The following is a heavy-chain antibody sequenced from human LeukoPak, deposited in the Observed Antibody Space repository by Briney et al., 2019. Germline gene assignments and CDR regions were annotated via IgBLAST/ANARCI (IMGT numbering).Heavy chain of an antibody. V-gene: IGHV1-18*01. D-gene: IGHD3-16*01. CDR3: AREGGVVEGTLYIHPNEEDYYGMDV. CDR2: ISIYSRDT. J-gene: IGHJ6*02. Sequence: ASVKVSCKASGYTFSNYGITWVRQAPGQGLEWMGWISIYSRDTKYAQNLQGRVTISTDTSTSTVYMEMRRLTSDDTAVYYCAREGGVVEGTLYIHPNEEDYYGMDVWGQGTTVIVSS. CDR1: GYTFSNYG.